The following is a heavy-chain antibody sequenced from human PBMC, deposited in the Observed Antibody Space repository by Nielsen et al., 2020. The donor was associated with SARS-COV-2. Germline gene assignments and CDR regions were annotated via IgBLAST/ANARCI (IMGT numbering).Heavy chain of an antibody. CDR1: GVSFSSNCW. CDR2: IHHSGST. V-gene: IGHV4-4*02. Sequence: SETLSLTCVVSGVSFSSNCWWSWVRQSPGKGLEWIGEIHHSGSTNYAPSLKSRVSMSVDKSKSQFSLRLTSVTAADTAVYYCAREGDCANGVCYIRGMDVWGKGTTVTVSS. CDR3: AREGDCANGVCYIRGMDV. D-gene: IGHD2-8*01. J-gene: IGHJ6*03.